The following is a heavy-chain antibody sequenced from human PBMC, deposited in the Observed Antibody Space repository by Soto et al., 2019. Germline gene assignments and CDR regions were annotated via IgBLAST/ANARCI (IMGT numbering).Heavy chain of an antibody. CDR1: GYTFTSYG. CDR3: VRGDVPATGIDWFET. Sequence: ASVKVSCKASGYTFTSYGIHWVRQAPGQRLEWMGWINAANGDTKYSPKFQGRVTITRDTSASTAYMELSSPRSEDTAVYYCVRGDVPATGIDWFETLGQGALVAVST. D-gene: IGHD6-13*01. J-gene: IGHJ5*02. CDR2: INAANGDT. V-gene: IGHV1-3*01.